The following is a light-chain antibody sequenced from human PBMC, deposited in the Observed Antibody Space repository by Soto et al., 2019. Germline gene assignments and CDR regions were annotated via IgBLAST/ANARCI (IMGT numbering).Light chain of an antibody. CDR3: QQYGDWPRT. Sequence: EIVVTQSPATLSVSPGERATLSCRASQSVSSNLAWYQQKPGQAPRLLLYGASTRATGIPARFSGSGSGTDFTLTISSLQSEDFAVYYCQQYGDWPRTFGQGTKVEIK. J-gene: IGKJ1*01. V-gene: IGKV3-15*01. CDR2: GAS. CDR1: QSVSSN.